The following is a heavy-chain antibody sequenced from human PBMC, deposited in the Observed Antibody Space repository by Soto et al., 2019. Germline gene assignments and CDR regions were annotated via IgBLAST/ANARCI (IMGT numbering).Heavy chain of an antibody. V-gene: IGHV1-8*01. J-gene: IGHJ4*02. Sequence: QVQLVQSGAEVKKPGASVKVSCQTSGYKFSAYYFNWVRQAAGKGPEWMGWLNPRNGQTGYVQKFRGRVTMTRDTSLATVYLELIRLTSADTARYFCARATDTSMVDYWGQGALVTVSS. CDR1: GYKFSAYY. CDR2: LNPRNGQT. D-gene: IGHD5-18*01. CDR3: ARATDTSMVDY.